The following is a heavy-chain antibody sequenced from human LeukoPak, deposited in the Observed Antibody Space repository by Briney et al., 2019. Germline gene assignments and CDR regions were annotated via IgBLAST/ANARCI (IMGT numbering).Heavy chain of an antibody. CDR3: AGFYDSSYYMDV. Sequence: SETLSLTCTVSGGSISTTTCYWGWIRQPPGKGLEWIGSIYYSGSTYYNPSLKSRVTISVDTSKNQFSLRLSSVTAADTAVYYRAGFYDSSYYMDVWGKGTTVTVSS. CDR1: GGSISTTTCY. CDR2: IYYSGST. D-gene: IGHD3-22*01. V-gene: IGHV4-39*07. J-gene: IGHJ6*03.